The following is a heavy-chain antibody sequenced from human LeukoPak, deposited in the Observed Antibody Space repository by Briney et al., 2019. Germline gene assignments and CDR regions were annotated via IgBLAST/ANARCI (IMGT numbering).Heavy chain of an antibody. J-gene: IGHJ4*02. D-gene: IGHD3-3*01. Sequence: GGSLTLSCSASGFTFSSRWMNWLRQAPGRGPEWVAIINIDGSEKHYVDSVKGRFTISRDNATNSLYLQMNSLRAEDTAMYYCARSDRGPECWGQGTLVTVSS. CDR2: INIDGSEK. CDR3: ARSDRGPEC. V-gene: IGHV3-7*01. CDR1: GFTFSSRW.